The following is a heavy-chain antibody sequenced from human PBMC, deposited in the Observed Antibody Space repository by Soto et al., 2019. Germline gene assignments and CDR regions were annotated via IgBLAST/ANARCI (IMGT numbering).Heavy chain of an antibody. CDR2: ISYDGSNK. V-gene: IGHV3-30*18. D-gene: IGHD6-13*01. CDR1: GFTFSNYG. Sequence: QVQLVESGGGVVQPGRSLRLSCAVSGFTFSNYGIHWVRQAPGKGLEWVSVISYDGSNKYYADSVKGRFTISRDNSKNTLYLQMNSLRAEDTAVYYCAKDVSQYSSSWAWYFDYWGQGTLVTVSS. J-gene: IGHJ4*02. CDR3: AKDVSQYSSSWAWYFDY.